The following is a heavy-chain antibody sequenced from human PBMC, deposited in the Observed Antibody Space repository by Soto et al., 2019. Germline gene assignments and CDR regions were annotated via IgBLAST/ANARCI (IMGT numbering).Heavy chain of an antibody. CDR2: IYHSGST. Sequence: QVQLQESGPGLVKPSGTLSLTCAVSSGSISSSNWWSWVRQPPGKGLEWIGEIYHSGSTNYNPSLKSRVTLTVDKSKTQFSLKLSSVTAADTAVYYCARTLLQQLVWSFDYWGQGTLVTVSS. CDR3: ARTLLQQLVWSFDY. J-gene: IGHJ4*02. V-gene: IGHV4-4*02. CDR1: SGSISSSNW. D-gene: IGHD6-13*01.